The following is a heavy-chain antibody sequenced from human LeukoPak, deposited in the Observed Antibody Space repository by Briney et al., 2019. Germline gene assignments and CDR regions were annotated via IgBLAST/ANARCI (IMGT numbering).Heavy chain of an antibody. CDR3: ARAPVRYCSGGSCYSSNYFDY. Sequence: ASVKVACKASGYTFTSYYMHWVRQAPGQGLEWMGIMNPSGGSTSYAQKFQGRVTMTRDTSTSTVYMELSSLRSEDTAVYYCARAPVRYCSGGSCYSSNYFDYWGQGTLVTVSS. D-gene: IGHD2-15*01. CDR1: GYTFTSYY. V-gene: IGHV1-46*01. CDR2: MNPSGGST. J-gene: IGHJ4*02.